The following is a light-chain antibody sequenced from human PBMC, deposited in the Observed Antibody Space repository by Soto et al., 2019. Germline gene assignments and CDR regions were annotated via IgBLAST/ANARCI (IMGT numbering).Light chain of an antibody. V-gene: IGKV1-5*03. CDR2: KAS. CDR3: QQYNSYSLT. Sequence: DIQMTQSPSTLSASVGDRVTITCRASQSISSWLAWYQQQPGKAPKLLIYKASSLASGVPSRFSGSGSGTEFTLTISSLQPDDFATYYCQQYNSYSLTFGGGTKVEIK. CDR1: QSISSW. J-gene: IGKJ4*01.